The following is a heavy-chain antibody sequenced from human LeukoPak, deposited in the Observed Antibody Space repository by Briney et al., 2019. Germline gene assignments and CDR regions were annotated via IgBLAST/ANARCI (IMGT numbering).Heavy chain of an antibody. Sequence: ASVKVSCTASGGTFSSYAISWVRQAPGQGLEWMGGIIPIFGTANYAQKFQGRVTITADESTSTAYMELSSLRSEDTAVYYCAREGNFRETAMAAYNWFDPWGQGTLVTVSS. CDR2: IIPIFGTA. CDR1: GGTFSSYA. J-gene: IGHJ5*02. CDR3: AREGNFRETAMAAYNWFDP. V-gene: IGHV1-69*01. D-gene: IGHD5-18*01.